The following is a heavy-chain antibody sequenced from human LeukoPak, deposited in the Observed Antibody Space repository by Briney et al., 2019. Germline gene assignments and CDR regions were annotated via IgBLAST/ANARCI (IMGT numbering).Heavy chain of an antibody. CDR1: GGSISSYY. CDR2: IYYSGST. Sequence: SETLSLTCTVSGGSISSYYWSWIRQPPGKGLEWIGYIYYSGSTNYNPSLKSRVTISVDTSKNQFSLKLSSVTAADTAVYYCARGPLYSAYDFYYYHYGMDVWGQGTTVTVSS. CDR3: ARGPLYSAYDFYYYHYGMDV. D-gene: IGHD5-12*01. J-gene: IGHJ6*02. V-gene: IGHV4-59*01.